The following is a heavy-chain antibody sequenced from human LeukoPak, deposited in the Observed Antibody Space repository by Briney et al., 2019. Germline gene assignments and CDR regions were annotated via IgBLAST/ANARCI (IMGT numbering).Heavy chain of an antibody. V-gene: IGHV4-30-4*01. CDR3: ARVQTRSLYSSSPIWYFDL. D-gene: IGHD6-13*01. J-gene: IGHJ2*01. Sequence: PSQTLSLTCTVSGGSISSGDYYWSWIRQPPGKGLEWIGYIYYIGSTYYNPSLKSRVTISVDTSKNQFSLKLSSVTAADTAVYYCARVQTRSLYSSSPIWYFDLWGRGTLVTVSS. CDR2: IYYIGST. CDR1: GGSISSGDYY.